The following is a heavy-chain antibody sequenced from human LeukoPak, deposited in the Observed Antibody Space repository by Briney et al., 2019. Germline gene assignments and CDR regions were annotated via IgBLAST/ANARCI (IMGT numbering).Heavy chain of an antibody. CDR1: GGSSSGYY. Sequence: SDTLPLTCAVYGGSSSGYYWNWLRQPPGRGLEWIGEINHRGNTNYNPSLKSRVNMSVDTSRNQFSLEPRSVTAADTAVYYCARGDAISITRFRPRPYLDYWGQGTLVTVSS. V-gene: IGHV4-34*01. J-gene: IGHJ4*02. D-gene: IGHD1-20*01. CDR3: ARGDAISITRFRPRPYLDY. CDR2: INHRGNT.